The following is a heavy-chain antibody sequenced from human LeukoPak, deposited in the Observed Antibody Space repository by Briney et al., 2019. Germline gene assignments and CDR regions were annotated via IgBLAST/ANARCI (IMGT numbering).Heavy chain of an antibody. Sequence: ASVKVSCKASGYTFTSYGISCVRQAPGQGLEWMGWISAYNGNTNYAQKLQGRVTMTTDTTTSTAYMEVRSLRSDDMVVYYCATTAVAGPNDVFDIWGQGTIVTVSS. CDR2: ISAYNGNT. CDR1: GYTFTSYG. V-gene: IGHV1-18*03. J-gene: IGHJ3*02. D-gene: IGHD6-19*01. CDR3: ATTAVAGPNDVFDI.